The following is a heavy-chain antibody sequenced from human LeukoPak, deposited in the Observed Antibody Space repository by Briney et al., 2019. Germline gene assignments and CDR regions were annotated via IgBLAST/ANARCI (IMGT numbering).Heavy chain of an antibody. CDR1: GGSISSYY. J-gene: IGHJ4*02. CDR2: IYTSGST. V-gene: IGHV4-4*07. CDR3: ARGGHCSSTSCSEGNFDY. D-gene: IGHD2-2*01. Sequence: SETLSLTCSVSGGSISSYYWSWIRQPAGKGLEWIGRIYTSGSTNYNPSLKSRVTISVDTSKNQFSLKLSSVTAADTAVYYCARGGHCSSTSCSEGNFDYWGQGTLVTVSS.